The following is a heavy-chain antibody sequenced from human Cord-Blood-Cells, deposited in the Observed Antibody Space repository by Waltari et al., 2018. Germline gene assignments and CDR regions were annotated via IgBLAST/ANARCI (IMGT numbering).Heavy chain of an antibody. D-gene: IGHD2-2*01. CDR1: GYSISSGYY. CDR3: ASGVVVPANYWFDP. J-gene: IGHJ5*02. Sequence: QVQLQESGPGLVKPSETLSLTCTVSGYSISSGYYWGWIRQPPGKGLEGIGSIYHSGRGDNNPSIKSRVTIAVDTSKNQFSLKLSAVTAADTAVYYCASGVVVPANYWFDPWGQGTLVTVSS. V-gene: IGHV4-38-2*02. CDR2: IYHSGRG.